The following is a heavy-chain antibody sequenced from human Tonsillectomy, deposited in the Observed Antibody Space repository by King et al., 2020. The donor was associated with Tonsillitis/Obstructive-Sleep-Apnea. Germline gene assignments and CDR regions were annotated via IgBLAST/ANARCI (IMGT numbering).Heavy chain of an antibody. CDR3: ARLGGAYYDFWSGYYGGFDC. Sequence: VQLVESGGGLVQPGGSLRLSCEASGFTFSNYWMSWVRQAPGKGLEWVANIKQDGSEKYYVDSVKGRFTISRDNAKNSLYLQMNSLRAEDTAVYYCARLGGAYYDFWSGYYGGFDCWGQGTLVTASS. D-gene: IGHD3-3*01. J-gene: IGHJ4*02. CDR1: GFTFSNYW. CDR2: IKQDGSEK. V-gene: IGHV3-7*03.